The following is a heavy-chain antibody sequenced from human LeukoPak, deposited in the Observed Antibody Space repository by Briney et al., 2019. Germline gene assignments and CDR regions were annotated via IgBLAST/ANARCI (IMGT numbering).Heavy chain of an antibody. J-gene: IGHJ4*02. Sequence: GGSLRLSCADSGVTFSSYAMSWVRQAPGKGLEWVSAISGSGGSTYYADSVKGRFTISTDNYKNTLYLQMNSMRAEDTAVYYCAKGSEHTTLVQYPPIYYWGQGTLVTVSS. D-gene: IGHD1-1*01. CDR3: AKGSEHTTLVQYPPIYY. CDR1: GVTFSSYA. CDR2: ISGSGGST. V-gene: IGHV3-23*01.